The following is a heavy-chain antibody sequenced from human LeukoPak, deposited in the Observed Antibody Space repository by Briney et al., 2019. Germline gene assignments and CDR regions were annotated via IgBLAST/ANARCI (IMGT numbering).Heavy chain of an antibody. J-gene: IGHJ4*02. Sequence: GGYLRLSCAASGFSVSSNAMSWDRQAPGKAPDWVSGMSAAGGSTYYADSVKGRFTISRDNSKNTLYLQMNSLRAEDTAVYYCAKWGTGIPFDYWGQGTLVTVS. CDR3: AKWGTGIPFDY. CDR2: MSAAGGST. V-gene: IGHV3-23*01. D-gene: IGHD3-16*01. CDR1: GFSVSSNA.